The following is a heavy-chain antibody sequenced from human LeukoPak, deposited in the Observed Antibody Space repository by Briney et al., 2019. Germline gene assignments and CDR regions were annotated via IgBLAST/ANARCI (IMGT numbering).Heavy chain of an antibody. J-gene: IGHJ4*02. Sequence: SETLSLTCTVSGGSISSGDYYWSWIRQPPGKGLEWIGYIYYSGSTYYNPSPKSRVTISVDTSKNQFSLKLSSVTAADTAVYYCARGLGYCSSTSCYYYFDYWGQGTLVTVSS. D-gene: IGHD2-2*01. CDR1: GGSISSGDYY. CDR3: ARGLGYCSSTSCYYYFDY. CDR2: IYYSGST. V-gene: IGHV4-30-4*01.